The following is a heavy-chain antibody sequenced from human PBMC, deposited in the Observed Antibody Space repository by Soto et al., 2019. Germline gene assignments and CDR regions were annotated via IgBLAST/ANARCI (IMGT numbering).Heavy chain of an antibody. CDR2: ISDTGVST. CDR1: GFTFYAYS. Sequence: GGSLRLSCAASGFTFYAYSMSWVRQAPGKGLEWVSGISDTGVSTYYADSVKGRFTISRDNSKNTLFLQMNSLRAEDTAVYYCARHTPVVNFLFEHCGQGVLVTVCS. V-gene: IGHV3-23*01. J-gene: IGHJ4*02. CDR3: ARHTPVVNFLFEH. D-gene: IGHD2-15*01.